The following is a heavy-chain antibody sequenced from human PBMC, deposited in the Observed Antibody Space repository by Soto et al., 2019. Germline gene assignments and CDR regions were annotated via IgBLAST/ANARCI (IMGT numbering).Heavy chain of an antibody. CDR2: IIPIFGTA. D-gene: IGHD4-17*01. Sequence: QVQLVQSGAEVKKPVSSVKVSCKASGGTFSSYAISWVRQATGQGLEWMGGIIPIFGTANYAQKFQGRVTITADDSTSTDYIELSSLRSEETAVYYCARGLAQAPLRAVRGQGTTVTVSS. J-gene: IGHJ6*02. V-gene: IGHV1-69*12. CDR3: ARGLAQAPLRAV. CDR1: GGTFSSYA.